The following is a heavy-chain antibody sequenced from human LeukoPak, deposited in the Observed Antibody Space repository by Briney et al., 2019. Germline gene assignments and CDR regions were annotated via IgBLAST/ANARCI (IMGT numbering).Heavy chain of an antibody. D-gene: IGHD1-26*01. CDR1: GGSISSYY. J-gene: IGHJ4*02. CDR2: IYYSGST. CDR3: ARGPNGSCLRRSYYFDY. Sequence: SETLSLTCTVSGGSISSYYWSWIRQPPGKGLEWIGYIYYSGSTNYNPSLKSRVTISVDTSKNQFSLKLSSVTAADTAVYYCARGPNGSCLRRSYYFDYWGQGTLVTVSS. V-gene: IGHV4-59*01.